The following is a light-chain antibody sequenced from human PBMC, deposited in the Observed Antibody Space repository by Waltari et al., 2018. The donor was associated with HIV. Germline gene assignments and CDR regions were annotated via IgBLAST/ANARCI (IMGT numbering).Light chain of an antibody. CDR3: ATLDDSLNGWV. V-gene: IGLV1-44*01. CDR1: SSNIGSNT. J-gene: IGLJ3*02. CDR2: SND. Sequence: QSVLTQPPSASGTPGQRVTISCSGSSSNIGSNTVSWYHQVPGTAPKVLIYSNDDRPSGVPARFSGSKSGTSSSLAISGLQSEDEADYYCATLDDSLNGWVFGGGTKVTVL.